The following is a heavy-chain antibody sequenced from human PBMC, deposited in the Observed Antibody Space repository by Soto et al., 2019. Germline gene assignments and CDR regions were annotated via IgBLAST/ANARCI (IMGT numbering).Heavy chain of an antibody. D-gene: IGHD3-16*02. J-gene: IGHJ4*02. V-gene: IGHV3-15*01. CDR1: GFTFSNAW. Sequence: EVQLVESGGGLVQPGGSLRLSCAASGFTFSNAWMSWVRQAPGKGLEWVGRIKSKTDGGTTDYAAPVKGRFTISRDDSKNTLYLQMNSLKTEDTAVYYCTTGPYDYVWGSYRYTVDYWGQGTLVTVSS. CDR2: IKSKTDGGTT. CDR3: TTGPYDYVWGSYRYTVDY.